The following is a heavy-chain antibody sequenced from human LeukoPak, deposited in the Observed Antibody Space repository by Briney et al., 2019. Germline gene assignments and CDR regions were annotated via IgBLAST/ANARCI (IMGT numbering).Heavy chain of an antibody. CDR2: INPSGGST. D-gene: IGHD3-9*01. CDR1: GYTFTSYY. J-gene: IGHJ4*02. V-gene: IGHV1-46*01. CDR3: ARTHNYDILTGYYGY. Sequence: ASVKVSCKASGYTFTSYYMHWVRQAPGQGLEWMGIINPSGGSTSYAQKFQGRVTMARDTSTSTVYMELSSLRSEDTAVYYCARTHNYDILTGYYGYWGQGTLVTVSS.